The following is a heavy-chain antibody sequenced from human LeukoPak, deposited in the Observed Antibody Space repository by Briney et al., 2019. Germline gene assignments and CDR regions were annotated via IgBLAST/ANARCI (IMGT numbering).Heavy chain of an antibody. Sequence: GASVKVSCKASGYTFTGYYMHWVRQAPGQGLERMGGIIPIFGTANYAQKFQGRVTITADESTSTAYMELSSLRSEDTAVYYCATIGIVGATRNWFDPWGQGTLVTVSS. CDR1: GYTFTGYY. CDR3: ATIGIVGATRNWFDP. CDR2: IIPIFGTA. V-gene: IGHV1-69*13. J-gene: IGHJ5*02. D-gene: IGHD1-26*01.